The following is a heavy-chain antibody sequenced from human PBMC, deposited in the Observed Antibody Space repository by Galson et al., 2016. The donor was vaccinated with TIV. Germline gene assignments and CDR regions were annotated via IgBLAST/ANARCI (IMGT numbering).Heavy chain of an antibody. D-gene: IGHD1-26*01. CDR1: GFTFDDYG. V-gene: IGHV3-20*04. CDR3: ARGGGSYYAVDS. Sequence: SLRLSCAASGFTFDDYGMSWVRQAPGKGLEWVSGTTWNGDTTGYVDSVKGRFTISRDNAKSALYLEMDSLRAEDTALYYCARGGGSYYAVDSWGQGTLVTVSS. J-gene: IGHJ4*02. CDR2: TTWNGDTT.